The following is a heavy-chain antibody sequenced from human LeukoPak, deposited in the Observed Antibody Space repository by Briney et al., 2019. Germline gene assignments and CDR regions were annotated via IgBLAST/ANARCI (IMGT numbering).Heavy chain of an antibody. CDR1: GYTFSRNC. CDR3: ATDRNCGGGCSNWFDP. J-gene: IGHJ5*02. Sequence: GGSLTLSCVASGYTFSRNCLHWVRQAPGKGLEWVAFIPYDGYKKSYLDSVKGRFTISRDNSKNTVYLQMSSLRAEDTALYYCATDRNCGGGCSNWFDPWGQGTLVTVSS. V-gene: IGHV3-30*02. CDR2: IPYDGYKK. D-gene: IGHD2-21*02.